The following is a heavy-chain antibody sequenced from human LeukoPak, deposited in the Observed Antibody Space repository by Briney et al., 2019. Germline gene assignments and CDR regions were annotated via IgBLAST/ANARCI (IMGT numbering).Heavy chain of an antibody. CDR2: IYYSGST. Sequence: SETLSLTCTVSGGSISSYYWSWIRQPPGKGLEWIGYIYYSGSTNYNPSLKSRVTISVDTSKNQFSLKLSSVTAADTAVYYCATMNWNDGGYYFDYWGQGTLATVSS. V-gene: IGHV4-59*08. CDR1: GGSISSYY. J-gene: IGHJ4*02. CDR3: ATMNWNDGGYYFDY. D-gene: IGHD1-1*01.